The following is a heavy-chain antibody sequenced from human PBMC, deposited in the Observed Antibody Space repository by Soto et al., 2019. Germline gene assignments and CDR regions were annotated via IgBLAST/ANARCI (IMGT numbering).Heavy chain of an antibody. D-gene: IGHD3-10*01. V-gene: IGHV3-23*01. CDR3: AKAGGELFYYYYMDV. Sequence: GGSLRLSCASSGFTFSSYAMSWVRQAPGKGLEWVSAISGSGGSTYYADSVKGRFTISRDNSKNTLYLQMNSLRAEDTAVYYCAKAGGELFYYYYMDVWGKGTTVTVSS. CDR2: ISGSGGST. J-gene: IGHJ6*03. CDR1: GFTFSSYA.